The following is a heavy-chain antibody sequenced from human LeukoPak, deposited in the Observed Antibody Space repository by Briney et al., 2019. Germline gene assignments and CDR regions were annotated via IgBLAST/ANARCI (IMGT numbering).Heavy chain of an antibody. J-gene: IGHJ4*02. V-gene: IGHV7-4-1*02. CDR2: INTNTGNP. CDR3: ARDSVLLWFGELLSNFDY. CDR1: GYTFTSYD. Sequence: ASVKVSCEASGYTFTSYDINWVRQAPGQGLEWMGWINTNTGNPTYAQGFTGRFVFSLDTSVSTAYLQISSLKAEDTAVYYCARDSVLLWFGELLSNFDYWGQGTLVTVSS. D-gene: IGHD3-10*01.